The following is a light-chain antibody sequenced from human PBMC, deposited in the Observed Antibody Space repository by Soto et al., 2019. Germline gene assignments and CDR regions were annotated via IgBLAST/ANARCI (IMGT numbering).Light chain of an antibody. J-gene: IGKJ5*01. CDR3: QQYYSTPT. V-gene: IGKV4-1*01. Sequence: DIVMTQSPDSLAVSLGERATINCKSSQSVLHNSNNEKYLAWYQQKPGQPPKLLIYWASTRESGVPDRFSGSGSGTDFTLTISRLQAEDVAVYYCQQYYSTPTFGQGTRLEIK. CDR2: WAS. CDR1: QSVLHNSNNEKY.